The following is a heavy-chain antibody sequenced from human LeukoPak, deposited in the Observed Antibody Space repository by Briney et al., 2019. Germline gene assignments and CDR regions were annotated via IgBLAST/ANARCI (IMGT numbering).Heavy chain of an antibody. V-gene: IGHV1-18*01. Sequence: ASVKVSCKASGYTFTSYGISWVRQAPGQGLEWMGWISAYNGNTNYAQKLQGRVTMTTDTSTSTAYMELRSLRSDDTAVYYCARDAHKFYDSSGYSPTVFDYWSQGTLVTVSS. CDR2: ISAYNGNT. CDR1: GYTFTSYG. J-gene: IGHJ4*02. D-gene: IGHD3-22*01. CDR3: ARDAHKFYDSSGYSPTVFDY.